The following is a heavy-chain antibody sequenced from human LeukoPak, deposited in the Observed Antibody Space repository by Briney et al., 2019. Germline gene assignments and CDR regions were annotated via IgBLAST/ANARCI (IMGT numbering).Heavy chain of an antibody. CDR1: GGSISSYY. V-gene: IGHV4-59*01. J-gene: IGHJ4*02. CDR3: ARVARGLPDLPYYYGSGSYLDY. D-gene: IGHD3-10*01. Sequence: SETLSLTCTVSGGSISSYYWSWIRQPPGKGLEWIGYIYYSGSTNYNPSLKSRVTISVDTSKNQFSLKLSSVTAADTAVYYCARVARGLPDLPYYYGSGSYLDYWGQGTLVTVSS. CDR2: IYYSGST.